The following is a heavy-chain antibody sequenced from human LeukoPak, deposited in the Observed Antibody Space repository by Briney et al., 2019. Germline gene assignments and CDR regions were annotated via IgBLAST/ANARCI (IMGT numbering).Heavy chain of an antibody. D-gene: IGHD3-10*01. CDR1: LYTFSGYY. CDR3: ARPLRVTMIRGAAFRASSDFDP. J-gene: IGHJ5*02. Sequence: GASVKVSCKASLYTFSGYYMHWVRQAPGQGLEWMGWINPNSGGTNYAQKFQGRVTMTRDTSISTAYTELSRLRSDDTAVYYCARPLRVTMIRGAAFRASSDFDPWGQGTLVTVSS. V-gene: IGHV1-2*02. CDR2: INPNSGGT.